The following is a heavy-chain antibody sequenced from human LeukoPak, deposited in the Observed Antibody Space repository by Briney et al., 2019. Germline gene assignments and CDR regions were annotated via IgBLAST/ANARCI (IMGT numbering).Heavy chain of an antibody. CDR2: IKRGGTT. CDR1: GLSVSNDY. Sequence: GGSLRLSCAVYGLSVSNDYINWVRQAPGKGLEWVSVIKRGGTTYFADSLKGRFTFSRDNTKNTVYLQRNSLRAEDTAVYFCARCTSCLNSFYFYYMDVWGKGTTVTVSS. D-gene: IGHD2-2*01. J-gene: IGHJ6*03. V-gene: IGHV3-53*01. CDR3: ARCTSCLNSFYFYYMDV.